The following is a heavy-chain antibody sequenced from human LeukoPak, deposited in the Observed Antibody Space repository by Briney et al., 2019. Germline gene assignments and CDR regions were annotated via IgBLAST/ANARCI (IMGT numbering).Heavy chain of an antibody. CDR2: IYTSGST. D-gene: IGHD2-21*02. CDR1: GGSISSGSYY. J-gene: IGHJ6*03. CDR3: ASSPGGDGAGTYMGV. Sequence: SETLSLTCTVSGGSISSGSYYWSWIRQPAGKGLEWSGRIYTSGSTNYNPSLKSRVTISVDSSKNPFSLKLSSVTAADTAVYYCASSPGGDGAGTYMGVWGKGTTVTISS. V-gene: IGHV4-61*02.